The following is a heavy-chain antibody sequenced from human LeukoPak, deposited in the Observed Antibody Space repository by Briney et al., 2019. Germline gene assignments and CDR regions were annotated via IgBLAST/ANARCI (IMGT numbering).Heavy chain of an antibody. CDR3: ARVGQFCRGGSRYSEAFDI. Sequence: PSETLSLTCAVYGGSFSGNHWSWIRQPPGKGLEWIGEINQSGITNYSPSLKSRAIISIDTSKNQVPLKLASVTAADTAVYYCARVGQFCRGGSRYSEAFDIWGQGTLVTVSS. J-gene: IGHJ3*02. V-gene: IGHV4-34*01. CDR2: INQSGIT. D-gene: IGHD2-15*01. CDR1: GGSFSGNH.